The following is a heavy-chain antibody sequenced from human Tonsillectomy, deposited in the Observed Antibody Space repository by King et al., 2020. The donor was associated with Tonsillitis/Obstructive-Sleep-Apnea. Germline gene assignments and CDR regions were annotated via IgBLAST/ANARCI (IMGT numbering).Heavy chain of an antibody. D-gene: IGHD3-9*01. CDR3: ARDHYDILTDNFLIPTHNCFDP. CDR2: ISAYNGNT. Sequence: QLVQSGAEVKKPGASVKVSCKTSGYTFTNYGISWVRQAPGQGLEWMGWISAYNGNTNYAQKFQGRVTMTTDTSTSTAYMELRSLRSDDTAVYYCARDHYDILTDNFLIPTHNCFDPWGQGTLVSVSS. V-gene: IGHV1-18*01. CDR1: GYTFTNYG. J-gene: IGHJ5*02.